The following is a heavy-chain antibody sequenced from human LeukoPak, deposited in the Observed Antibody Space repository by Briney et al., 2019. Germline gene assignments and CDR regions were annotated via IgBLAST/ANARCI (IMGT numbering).Heavy chain of an antibody. D-gene: IGHD6-13*01. Sequence: SGRSLRLSCAASGFTFSNYGMHWVRQAPGKGLEWVAVISYDGSSKSYADSVNGRLTISRDSSGNTLYLQMNSLRAEDTAVYYCARRTAASGRVYYAMDVWGQGTTVTVSS. CDR1: GFTFSNYG. CDR3: ARRTAASGRVYYAMDV. V-gene: IGHV3-30*03. CDR2: ISYDGSSK. J-gene: IGHJ6*02.